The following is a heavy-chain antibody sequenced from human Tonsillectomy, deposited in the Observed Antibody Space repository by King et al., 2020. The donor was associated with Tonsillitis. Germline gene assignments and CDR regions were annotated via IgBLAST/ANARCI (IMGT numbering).Heavy chain of an antibody. D-gene: IGHD2-21*02. V-gene: IGHV3-49*04. J-gene: IGHJ4*02. CDR2: IRSKAYGGTT. CDR1: GFTFGDYA. CDR3: KVVTAMVGDY. Sequence: VQLVESGGGLVQPGRSLRLSCTASGFTFGDYAMSWVRQAPGKGLERVGFIRSKAYGGTTEYAASVKGRFTISRDDSKSIAYLQMNSLKTEDTAVYYCKVVTAMVGDYWGQGTLVTVSS.